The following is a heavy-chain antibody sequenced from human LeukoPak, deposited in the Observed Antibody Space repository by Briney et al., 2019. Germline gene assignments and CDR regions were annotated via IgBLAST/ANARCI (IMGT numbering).Heavy chain of an antibody. J-gene: IGHJ5*02. CDR3: ARALCTNGICEWFDP. CDR2: IYTGGGT. V-gene: IGHV4-61*02. Sequence: PSETLSLTCTISGGSISSGHYFWSWIRQPAGKGLEWIGRIYTGGGTNYNPSLKSRVTISIDTSKNQFSLKLSSETAADTAMYYCARALCTNGICEWFDPWGQGTLVTVSS. D-gene: IGHD2-8*01. CDR1: GGSISSGHYF.